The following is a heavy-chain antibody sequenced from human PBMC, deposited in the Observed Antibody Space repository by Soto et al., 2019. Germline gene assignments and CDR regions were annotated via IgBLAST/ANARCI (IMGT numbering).Heavy chain of an antibody. J-gene: IGHJ4*02. CDR2: VSFDGSNK. CDR3: ARDRLGITTSGGGGIDH. Sequence: QVQLVESGGGVVQPGRSLRLSCAASGFTFSTHAMHWVRQAPGTGLECVAIVSFDGSNKYYADSVVGRFTISGDNSKNTLHLQMRGLTPEDTAAYYCARDRLGITTSGGGGIDHWGQGALVTVSS. CDR1: GFTFSTHA. V-gene: IGHV3-30*03. D-gene: IGHD1-20*01.